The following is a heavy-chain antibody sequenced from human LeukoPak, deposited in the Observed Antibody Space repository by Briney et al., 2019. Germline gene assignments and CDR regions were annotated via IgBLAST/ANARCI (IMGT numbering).Heavy chain of an antibody. Sequence: SETLSLTCAVYGGSFSGYYWSWIRQPPGKGLEWIGEINHSGSTNYNPSLKSRVTILVDTSKNQFSLKLSSVTAADTAVYYCARGRGAAAAPGYWGQGTLVTVSS. CDR2: INHSGST. V-gene: IGHV4-34*01. D-gene: IGHD6-13*01. CDR3: ARGRGAAAAPGY. CDR1: GGSFSGYY. J-gene: IGHJ4*02.